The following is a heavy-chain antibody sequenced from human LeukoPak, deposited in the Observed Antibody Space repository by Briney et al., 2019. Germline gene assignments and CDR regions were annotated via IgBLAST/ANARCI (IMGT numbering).Heavy chain of an antibody. D-gene: IGHD4-11*01. J-gene: IGHJ2*01. CDR2: INSEGGNT. Sequence: GGSLRLSCVASGFTFSSYAMHWVRQAPGKGLEYVSGINSEGGNTYHTNSVKGRFTISRDNSKNTLYLQMGSLRTDDMAVYYCARRWPARDTVMASTMIKWHFDLWGRGSLVTVSS. CDR3: ARRWPARDTVMASTMIKWHFDL. CDR1: GFTFSSYA. V-gene: IGHV3-64*01.